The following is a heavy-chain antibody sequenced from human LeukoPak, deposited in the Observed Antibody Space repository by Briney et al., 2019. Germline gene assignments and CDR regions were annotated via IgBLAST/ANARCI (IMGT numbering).Heavy chain of an antibody. Sequence: GASVKVSCKASGYTFTSYGISWVRQAPGQGLEWMGGIIPIFGTANYAQKFQGRVTITADESTSTAYMELSSLRSEDTAVYYCARERWLQSEFDYWGQGTLVTVSS. J-gene: IGHJ4*02. D-gene: IGHD5-24*01. CDR2: IIPIFGTA. CDR1: GYTFTSYG. CDR3: ARERWLQSEFDY. V-gene: IGHV1-69*13.